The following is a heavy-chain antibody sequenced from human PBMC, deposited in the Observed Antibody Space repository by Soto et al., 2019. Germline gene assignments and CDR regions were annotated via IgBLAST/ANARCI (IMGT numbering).Heavy chain of an antibody. J-gene: IGHJ6*02. V-gene: IGHV1-69*01. Sequence: QVQLVQSGAEVKKPGSSVKVSCKASGGTFNRYAISWVRQAPGQGLEWMGGIIPIFGIGNDAQRFQGRVTITADESTGTAYMELSSLRSEYTGVYYCARSAITLFGVVSIPPHYYSEMDVWGQGTTVIVSS. CDR2: IIPIFGIG. CDR3: ARSAITLFGVVSIPPHYYSEMDV. D-gene: IGHD3-3*01. CDR1: GGTFNRYA.